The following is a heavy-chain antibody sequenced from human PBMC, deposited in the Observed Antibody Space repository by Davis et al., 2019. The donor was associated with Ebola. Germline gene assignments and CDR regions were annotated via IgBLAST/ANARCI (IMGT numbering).Heavy chain of an antibody. CDR2: TSHDGIRT. CDR1: GFIFSGYS. D-gene: IGHD2-8*02. J-gene: IGHJ4*02. CDR3: AKSFLITGSHMSEFRGVDY. V-gene: IGHV3-30-3*01. Sequence: PGGSLRLSCAASGFIFSGYSMVWVRQTPGKGLDWVAVTSHDGIRTHYADSVKGRFTISRDNSKNTLSLQMDSLRADDTAVYYCAKSFLITGSHMSEFRGVDYWGQGTVVTVSS.